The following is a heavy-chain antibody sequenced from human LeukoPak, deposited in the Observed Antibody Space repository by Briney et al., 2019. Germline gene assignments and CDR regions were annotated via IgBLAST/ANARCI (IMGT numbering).Heavy chain of an antibody. V-gene: IGHV4-59*08. D-gene: IGHD3-9*01. Sequence: ADTLSLTCTLSGGFINTYYWSWIRHPPGGGLEWIKYMYNRESTKYNPSLKSRIAISVDTSKMQISLKLRSVTAADTALYYCARHVLTAGSIDWGKGTLVTVSS. CDR3: ARHVLTAGSID. J-gene: IGHJ4*02. CDR2: MYNREST. CDR1: GGFINTYY.